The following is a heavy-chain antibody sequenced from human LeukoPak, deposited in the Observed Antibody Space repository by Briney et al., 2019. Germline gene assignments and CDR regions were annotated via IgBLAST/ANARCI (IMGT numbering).Heavy chain of an antibody. V-gene: IGHV4-59*01. CDR1: GGSISSYY. Sequence: SETLSLTCTVSGGSISSYYWSWIRQPPGKGLEWIGYIYYSGSTNYNPSLKSRVTISVDTSKNQFSLKLSSVTAADTAVYYCARASPFRSGYYTHFDYWGQGTLVTVSS. CDR2: IYYSGST. J-gene: IGHJ4*02. CDR3: ARASPFRSGYYTHFDY. D-gene: IGHD3-3*01.